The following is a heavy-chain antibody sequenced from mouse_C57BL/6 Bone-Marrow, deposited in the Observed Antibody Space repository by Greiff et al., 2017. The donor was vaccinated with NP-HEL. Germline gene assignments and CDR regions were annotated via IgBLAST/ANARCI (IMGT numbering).Heavy chain of an antibody. CDR3: ARHCDYDPYYAMDY. D-gene: IGHD2-4*01. J-gene: IGHJ4*01. V-gene: IGHV2-6-1*01. CDR2: IWSDGST. Sequence: QVQLKESGPGLVAPSQSLSITCTVSGFSLTSYGVHWVRQPPGKGLEWLVVIWSDGSTTYNSALNSSLSISQDNSKSQVFLKMNSLQTDDTAMYYCARHCDYDPYYAMDYWGQGTSGTVSS. CDR1: GFSLTSYG.